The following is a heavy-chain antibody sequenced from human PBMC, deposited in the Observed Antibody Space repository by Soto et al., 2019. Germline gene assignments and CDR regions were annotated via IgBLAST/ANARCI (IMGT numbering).Heavy chain of an antibody. CDR2: ISISGTTI. CDR3: SGFRGDGYYNF. CDR1: GFTLSDYY. V-gene: IGHV3-11*01. J-gene: IGHJ4*02. Sequence: QVQLVESGGGLVKPGGSLRLSCAASGFTLSDYYMTWIRQAPGKGLEWVSDISISGTTIHYADSVRGRFTISRDNANNALWLPLNALGAEGTAVYYCSGFRGDGYYNFWGQGTLVTVSS. D-gene: IGHD3-9*01.